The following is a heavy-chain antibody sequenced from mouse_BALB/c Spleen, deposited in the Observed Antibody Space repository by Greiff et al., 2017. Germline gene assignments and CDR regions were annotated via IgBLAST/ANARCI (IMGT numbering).Heavy chain of an antibody. CDR1: GYTFTSYW. J-gene: IGHJ2*01. CDR3: TRCDYYGSSDDFDY. Sequence: VQLKQSGTVLARPGASVKMSCKASGYTFTSYWMHWVKQRPGQGLEWIGAIYPGNSDTSYNQKFKGKAKLTAVTSTSTAYMELSSLTNEDSAVYYCTRCDYYGSSDDFDYWGQGTTLTVSS. V-gene: IGHV1-5*01. D-gene: IGHD1-1*01. CDR2: IYPGNSDT.